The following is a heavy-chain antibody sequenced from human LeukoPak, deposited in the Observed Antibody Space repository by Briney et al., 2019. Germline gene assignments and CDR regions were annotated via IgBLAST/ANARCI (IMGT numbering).Heavy chain of an antibody. V-gene: IGHV3-23*01. CDR3: ARAAYDNSGYLTL. J-gene: IGHJ4*02. CDR1: GFTFDNYA. D-gene: IGHD3-22*01. Sequence: GGSLRLSCAASGFTFDNYAMSWVRQTPGKGLEWVSGIGGSGDDTSYADSVKGRFTVSRDNSKNTLYLQMNSLRAEDTAVYYCARAAYDNSGYLTLWGQGTLVTVSS. CDR2: IGGSGDDT.